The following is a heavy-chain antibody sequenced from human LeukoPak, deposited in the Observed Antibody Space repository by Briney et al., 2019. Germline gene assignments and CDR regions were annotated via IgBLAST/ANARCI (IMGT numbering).Heavy chain of an antibody. V-gene: IGHV4-59*01. Sequence: SETLSLTCTVSGDSITSSYWTWIRQPPGKGLEYIGYVYYSGSTNYNPSLESRVTISVDTSKNQSSLKLSSVTAADTAVYYCARDKRLRDAFDIWGQGTMVTVSS. CDR2: VYYSGST. CDR3: ARDKRLRDAFDI. CDR1: GDSITSSY. D-gene: IGHD4-17*01. J-gene: IGHJ3*02.